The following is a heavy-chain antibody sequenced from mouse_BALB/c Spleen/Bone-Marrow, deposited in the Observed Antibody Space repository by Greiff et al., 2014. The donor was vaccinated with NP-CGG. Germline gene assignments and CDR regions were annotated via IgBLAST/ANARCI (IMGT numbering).Heavy chain of an antibody. V-gene: IGHV1S29*02. Sequence: VQLQQPGLELVKPGASVKISCKASGYTFTDYNMHWVKQSHGKSLEWIGYIYPYNGGTGYNQKFKSKATLAVDNSSSTAYMGLRSLTSEDSAVYYCTRREYGNYGYAMDYWGQGTSVTVSS. D-gene: IGHD2-10*02. CDR2: IYPYNGGT. CDR3: TRREYGNYGYAMDY. CDR1: GYTFTDYN. J-gene: IGHJ4*01.